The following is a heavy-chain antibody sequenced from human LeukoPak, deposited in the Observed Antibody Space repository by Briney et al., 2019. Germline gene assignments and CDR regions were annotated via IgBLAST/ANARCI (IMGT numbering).Heavy chain of an antibody. CDR3: ARVVVAAGSNWFDS. J-gene: IGHJ5*01. D-gene: IGHD2-15*01. CDR2: IYYSGST. V-gene: IGHV4-59*01. Sequence: KASETLSLTCTVSGGSISSYYWSWIRQPPGKGLEWIGYIYYSGSTNYNPSLKSRVTISVDTSKNQFSLKLSSVTAADTAVYYCARVVVAAGSNWFDSWGQGTLVTVSP. CDR1: GGSISSYY.